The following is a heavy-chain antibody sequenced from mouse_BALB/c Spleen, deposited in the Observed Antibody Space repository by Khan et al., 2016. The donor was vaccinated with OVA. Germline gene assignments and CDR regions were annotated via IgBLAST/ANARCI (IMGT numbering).Heavy chain of an antibody. J-gene: IGHJ3*01. Sequence: QVQLQQSGAELARPGALVKMSCKASGYIFTNYMMHWVKQRPGQGLEWIGDINPSNDYSNYNQNFKDKATLTADKSSSTAYMQLSSLTSEDSAVYYCARGGYGSFGFWGQGTLVTVSA. CDR1: GYIFTNYM. V-gene: IGHV1-4*01. CDR3: ARGGYGSFGF. D-gene: IGHD1-1*01. CDR2: INPSNDYS.